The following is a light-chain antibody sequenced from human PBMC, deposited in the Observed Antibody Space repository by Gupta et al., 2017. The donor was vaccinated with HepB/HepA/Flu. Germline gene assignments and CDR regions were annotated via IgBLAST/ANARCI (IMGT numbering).Light chain of an antibody. J-gene: IGLJ1*01. V-gene: IGLV2-23*02. CDR2: EVT. CDR3: CSYAGTNTFV. Sequence: QSALTQPASVSASPGQSINISCTGTSSDVGTYNLVSWYQHHPGKAPKLVIYEVTQRPSGVSNRFSGSKSGNTASLTISGLQSDDEADYYCCSYAGTNTFVFGTGTKVTVL. CDR1: SSDVGTYNL.